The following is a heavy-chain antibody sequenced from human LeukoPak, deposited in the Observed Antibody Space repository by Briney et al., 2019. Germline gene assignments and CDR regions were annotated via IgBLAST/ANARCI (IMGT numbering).Heavy chain of an antibody. CDR1: GYTFTSYD. CDR2: MNPNSGNT. V-gene: IGHV1-8*01. J-gene: IGHJ3*02. Sequence: ASVKVSCKASGYTFTSYDINWVRQATGQGLEWMGWMNPNSGNTGYAQKFQGRVTMTRNTSISTAYMELSSLRSEDTAVYYCARAMRSLDAFDIWGQGTMVTVSS. CDR3: ARAMRSLDAFDI.